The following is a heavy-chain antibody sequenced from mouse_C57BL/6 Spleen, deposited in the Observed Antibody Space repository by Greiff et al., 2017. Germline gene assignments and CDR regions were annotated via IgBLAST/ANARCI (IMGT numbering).Heavy chain of an antibody. CDR2: INPNNGGT. D-gene: IGHD3-2*02. Sequence: VQLQQSGPELVKPGASVKIPCKASGYTFTDYNMDWVKQSHGKSLEWIGDINPNNGGTIYNQKFKGKATLTVAKSSSTAYMELRSLTSEDTAVYYCARKGDSSGYVEFAYWGQGTLVTVSA. V-gene: IGHV1-18*01. J-gene: IGHJ3*01. CDR3: ARKGDSSGYVEFAY. CDR1: GYTFTDYN.